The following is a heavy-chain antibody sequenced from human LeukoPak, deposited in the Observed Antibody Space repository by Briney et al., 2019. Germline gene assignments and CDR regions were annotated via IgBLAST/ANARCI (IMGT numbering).Heavy chain of an antibody. CDR1: GYTFTGYY. CDR2: INPNNGCT. CDR3: ARGIGLGYCSSTSCYPADYYFDY. Sequence: GASVKVSCKASGYTFTGYYMHWVPQAPGQGLEWIGWINPNNGCTKYAQKFQGRVTMTRDTSISTAYMELSRLRSDDTAVYYCARGIGLGYCSSTSCYPADYYFDYWGQGTLVTVSS. J-gene: IGHJ4*02. V-gene: IGHV1-2*02. D-gene: IGHD2-2*01.